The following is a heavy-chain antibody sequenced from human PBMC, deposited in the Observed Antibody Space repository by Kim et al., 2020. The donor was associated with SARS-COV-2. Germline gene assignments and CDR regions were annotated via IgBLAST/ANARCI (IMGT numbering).Heavy chain of an antibody. J-gene: IGHJ2*01. D-gene: IGHD2-21*02. CDR2: IFESGSGT. V-gene: IGHV3-23*05. CDR1: GFTFRHSA. CDR3: AKHLHVTRVTFYWYFEL. Sequence: GGSLRLSCAASGFTFRHSAMSWVRQAPGKGLEWVSGIFESGSGTYYADSVKGRFTISRDNSKNILYLQMNNLRAEDTAVYYCAKHLHVTRVTFYWYFELWGRGTLVAVSS.